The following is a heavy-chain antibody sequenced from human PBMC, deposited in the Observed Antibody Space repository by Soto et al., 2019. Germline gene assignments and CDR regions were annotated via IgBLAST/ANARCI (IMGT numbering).Heavy chain of an antibody. CDR3: ARGGKITFRGYVVY. J-gene: IGHJ4*02. D-gene: IGHD3-16*01. CDR2: ISAYNGDT. CDR1: GYSFTSYG. Sequence: QVQLLQSAAEMKKPGASVKVSCKASGYSFTSYGFTWFRQAPGQGLVWLGWISAYNGDTHYAQRFQGRVNMTTDVSTNTAHMEPRSPRTDHTARYYFARGGKITFRGYVVYRGQGTQVTVSS. V-gene: IGHV1-18*01.